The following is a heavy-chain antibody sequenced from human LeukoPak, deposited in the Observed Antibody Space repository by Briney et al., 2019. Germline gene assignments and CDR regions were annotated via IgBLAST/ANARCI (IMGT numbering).Heavy chain of an antibody. V-gene: IGHV3-64*01. CDR3: ARKWDLPNGQYALDI. CDR2: IGTGGDT. J-gene: IGHJ3*02. Sequence: GGSLRLSCAASGFTFSNYVLHWVSQPPGKGLEYLSAIGTGGDTYYANSVKGRFTISRDNSKNTVFLQMDSLRAEDLAVYYCARKWDLPNGQYALDIWGQGTMVTVSS. CDR1: GFTFSNYV. D-gene: IGHD1-26*01.